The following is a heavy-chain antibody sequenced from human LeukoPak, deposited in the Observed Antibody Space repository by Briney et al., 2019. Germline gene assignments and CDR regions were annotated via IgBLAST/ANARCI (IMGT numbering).Heavy chain of an antibody. V-gene: IGHV1-18*01. CDR2: TSAYNGNT. J-gene: IGHJ5*02. CDR3: AREYSYGTTSLNWFDP. D-gene: IGHD5-18*01. CDR1: GYTFTSYG. Sequence: ASVKVSCKASGYTFTSYGISWVRQAPGQGLEWMGWTSAYNGNTNYAQEVQGRVTMTTDTSTSTSYMELKSLTSDDTAVYYCAREYSYGTTSLNWFDPWGQGTLVIVSS.